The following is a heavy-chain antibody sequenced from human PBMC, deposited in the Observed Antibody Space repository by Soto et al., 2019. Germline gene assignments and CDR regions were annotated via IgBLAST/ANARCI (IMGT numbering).Heavy chain of an antibody. Sequence: ASVKVSCRTSGYFFTSYYIHWVRQAPGQGLEWMGWINPNNGGTNSAQKFQGRVTMTSDTSINTAYMEITSLRSDDTALYYCAREVTYGGGSFSLGLWGQGTLVTVSS. CDR2: INPNNGGT. J-gene: IGHJ4*02. D-gene: IGHD3-10*01. V-gene: IGHV1-2*02. CDR1: GYFFTSYY. CDR3: AREVTYGGGSFSLGL.